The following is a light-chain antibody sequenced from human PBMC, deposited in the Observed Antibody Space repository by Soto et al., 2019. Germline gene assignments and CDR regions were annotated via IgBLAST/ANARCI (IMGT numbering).Light chain of an antibody. CDR2: AAS. V-gene: IGKV1-6*01. J-gene: IGKJ1*01. CDR1: QGIRND. CDR3: LQDYNYPWT. Sequence: AIQMTQSPSSLSASLGDRVTVTCRASQGIRNDLGWYQQKPGKAPKLLIYAASSLQSGVPSRFSGSGSGTDFTLTISSLQPEDFATYYCLQDYNYPWTFGQGTKVDIK.